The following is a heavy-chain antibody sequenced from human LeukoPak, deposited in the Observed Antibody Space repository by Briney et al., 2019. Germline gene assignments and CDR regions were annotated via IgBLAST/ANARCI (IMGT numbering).Heavy chain of an antibody. CDR3: ARVQSPGDGTNPFDY. CDR2: IYHSGST. J-gene: IGHJ4*02. Sequence: SETLSLTCTVSGYSISSGYYWGWIRQPPGKRLEWIGSIYHSGSTYYNPSLKSRVTISVDTSKNQFSLKLSSVSAADTAVFYCARVQSPGDGTNPFDYWGQGTLVTVSS. V-gene: IGHV4-38-2*02. CDR1: GYSISSGYY. D-gene: IGHD2-8*01.